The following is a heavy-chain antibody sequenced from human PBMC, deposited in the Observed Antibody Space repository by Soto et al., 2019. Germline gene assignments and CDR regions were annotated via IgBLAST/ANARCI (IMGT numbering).Heavy chain of an antibody. CDR2: IIPVFGIV. CDR1: GCNPSNSA. Sequence: SVKVSRKSSGCNPSNSAISWLGQAPGQGREWMGGIIPVFGIVSYAQNFQGRVTITADESTSTAYMQMSSLRSEDTAVYFCAXGRIRVAGSSAYYAMDVWGPGTTVTVSS. V-gene: IGHV1-69*13. J-gene: IGHJ6*02. D-gene: IGHD6-19*01. CDR3: AXGRIRVAGSSAYYAMDV.